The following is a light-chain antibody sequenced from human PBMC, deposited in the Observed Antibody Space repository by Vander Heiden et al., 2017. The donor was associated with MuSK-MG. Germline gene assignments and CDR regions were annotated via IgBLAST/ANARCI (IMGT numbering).Light chain of an antibody. V-gene: IGLV3-21*03. Sequence: SYVLTQSPSVSVAPGMTARISCGGDSIWSKSVHWYQQKPGQAPVLVVYDDGDRPAGIPERCSGSNAGNTATLTITRGEAGEEADYYCQVGDGSSGHVFGSGTKVTVL. J-gene: IGLJ1*01. CDR1: SIWSKS. CDR2: DDG. CDR3: QVGDGSSGHV.